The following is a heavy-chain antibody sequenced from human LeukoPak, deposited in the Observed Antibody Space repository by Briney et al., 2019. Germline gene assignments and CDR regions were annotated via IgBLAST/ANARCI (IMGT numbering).Heavy chain of an antibody. Sequence: PGGSLRLPCAASGFTFSNAWMSWVRQAPGKGLEWVGRIKSKTDGGTTDYAAPVKGRFTISRDDSKNTLYLQMNSLKTEDTAVYYCTTGSSMIVVVTPPFDYWGQGTLVTVSS. CDR1: GFTFSNAW. V-gene: IGHV3-15*01. CDR2: IKSKTDGGTT. J-gene: IGHJ4*02. D-gene: IGHD3-22*01. CDR3: TTGSSMIVVVTPPFDY.